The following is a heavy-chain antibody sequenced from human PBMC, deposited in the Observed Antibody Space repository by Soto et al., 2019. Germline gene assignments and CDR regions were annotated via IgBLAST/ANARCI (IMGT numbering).Heavy chain of an antibody. Sequence: SETLSLTCAVSGGSISSGGYSWSWIRQPPGKGLECIGYIYHSGSTYYDPSLKSRVTISVDRSKNQFSLKLSSVTAADTAVYYCARGPPLLWWSQGTLVTVSS. J-gene: IGHJ4*02. CDR1: GGSISSGGYS. CDR2: IYHSGST. D-gene: IGHD2-21*01. V-gene: IGHV4-30-2*01. CDR3: ARGPPLLW.